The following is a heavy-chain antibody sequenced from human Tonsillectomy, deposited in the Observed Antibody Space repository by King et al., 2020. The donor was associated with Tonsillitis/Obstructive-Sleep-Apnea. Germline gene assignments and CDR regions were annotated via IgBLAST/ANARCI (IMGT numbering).Heavy chain of an antibody. J-gene: IGHJ3*02. CDR1: GFSFDDYA. CDR3: VKGIFVAVRTAIRGDAFDI. D-gene: IGHD2-2*02. Sequence: VQLVESGGGLVQPGRSLRLSCAAYGFSFDDYAMHWVRQAPGKGLEWVSGISWNSGSIGYADSVKGRFTISRDNAKNSVYLQMNSLRAEDTALYYCVKGIFVAVRTAIRGDAFDIWGQGTMVTVSS. CDR2: ISWNSGSI. V-gene: IGHV3-9*01.